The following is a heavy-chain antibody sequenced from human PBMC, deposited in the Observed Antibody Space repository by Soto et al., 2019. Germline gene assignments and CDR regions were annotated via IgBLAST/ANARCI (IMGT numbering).Heavy chain of an antibody. CDR1: GYTFTSYD. D-gene: IGHD6-13*01. J-gene: IGHJ5*02. CDR3: ARERSAAGTGWFDP. CDR2: MNPNSGNT. Sequence: ASVKVSCKASGYTFTSYDINWVRQATGQGLEWMGWMNPNSGNTGYAQKFQGRVTMARNTSISTAYMELSSLRSEDTAVYYCARERSAAGTGWFDPWGQGTLVTVSS. V-gene: IGHV1-8*01.